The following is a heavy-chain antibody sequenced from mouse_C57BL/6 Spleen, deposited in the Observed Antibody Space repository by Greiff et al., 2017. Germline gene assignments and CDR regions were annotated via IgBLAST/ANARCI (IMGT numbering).Heavy chain of an antibody. V-gene: IGHV1-69*01. D-gene: IGHD4-1*01. Sequence: VQLQQPGAELVMPGASVKLSCKASGYTFTSYWMHWVKQRPGQGLEWIGEIDPSDSYTNYNQKFKGKSTLTVDKSSSTAYMQLSSLTSEDSAVYYCASLLTGKGGYYFDYWGQGTTLTVSS. J-gene: IGHJ2*01. CDR2: IDPSDSYT. CDR3: ASLLTGKGGYYFDY. CDR1: GYTFTSYW.